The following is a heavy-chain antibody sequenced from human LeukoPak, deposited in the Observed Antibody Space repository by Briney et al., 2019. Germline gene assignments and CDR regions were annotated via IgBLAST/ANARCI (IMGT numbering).Heavy chain of an antibody. CDR1: GGTFSSYA. Sequence: SVKVSCKASGGTFSSYAISWVRQAPGQGLEWMGGIIPIFGTANYAQKFQGRVTMTRDTSTSTVYMELSSLRSEDTAVYYCARDGGSSGSPPSFDYWGQGALVTVSS. CDR2: IIPIFGTA. J-gene: IGHJ4*02. D-gene: IGHD3-22*01. CDR3: ARDGGSSGSPPSFDY. V-gene: IGHV1-69*05.